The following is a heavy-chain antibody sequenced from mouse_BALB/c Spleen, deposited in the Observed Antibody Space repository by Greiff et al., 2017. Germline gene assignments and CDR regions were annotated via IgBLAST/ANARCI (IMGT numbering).Heavy chain of an antibody. CDR2: IRLKSNNYAT. V-gene: IGHV6-6*02. J-gene: IGHJ2*01. CDR3: TRPLRGSSYLYYFDY. Sequence: EVKLVESGGGLVQPGGSMKLSCVASGFTFSNYWMNWVRQSPEKGLEWVAEIRLKSNNYATHYAESVKGRFTISRDDSKSSVYLQMNNLRAEDTGIYYCTRPLRGSSYLYYFDYWGQGTTLTVSS. D-gene: IGHD1-1*01. CDR1: GFTFSNYW.